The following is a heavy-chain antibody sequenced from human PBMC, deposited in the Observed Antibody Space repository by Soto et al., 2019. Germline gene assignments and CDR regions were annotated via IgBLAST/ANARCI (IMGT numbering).Heavy chain of an antibody. Sequence: SETLSLTCTVSGGSVSSGSYYWSWIRQPPGKGLEWIGYIYYSGSTNYNPSLKSRVTISVDTSKNQFSLKLSSVTAADTAVYYCARDSGYDGGFDYWGQGTLVTVSS. J-gene: IGHJ4*02. V-gene: IGHV4-61*01. CDR1: GGSVSSGSYY. CDR2: IYYSGST. CDR3: ARDSGYDGGFDY. D-gene: IGHD5-12*01.